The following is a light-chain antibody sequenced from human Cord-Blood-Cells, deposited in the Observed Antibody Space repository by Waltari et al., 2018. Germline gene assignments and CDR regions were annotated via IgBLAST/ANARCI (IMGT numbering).Light chain of an antibody. CDR1: QSVSSN. CDR2: GAS. Sequence: EIVMTQSPATLSVSPGERATLSCRASQSVSSNLAWYPQKPGQAPRLLIYGASTRATGIPARFSGSGSRTEFTLTISSLQSEDFAVYYCQQYNNWPPWTFGQGTKVEIK. V-gene: IGKV3-15*01. CDR3: QQYNNWPPWT. J-gene: IGKJ1*01.